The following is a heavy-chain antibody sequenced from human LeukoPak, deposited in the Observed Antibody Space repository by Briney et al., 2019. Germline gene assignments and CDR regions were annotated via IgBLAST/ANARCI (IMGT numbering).Heavy chain of an antibody. CDR3: ERLEPFRYSSGWYGTGQYYFDY. D-gene: IGHD6-19*01. Sequence: SETLSLTCTVSGGSISSSSYYWGWIRQPPGKGLEWIGSIYYSGSTYYNPSLKSRVTISVDTSKNQFSLKLSSVTAADTAVYYCERLEPFRYSSGWYGTGQYYFDYWGQGTLVTVSS. CDR2: IYYSGST. V-gene: IGHV4-39*01. J-gene: IGHJ4*02. CDR1: GGSISSSSYY.